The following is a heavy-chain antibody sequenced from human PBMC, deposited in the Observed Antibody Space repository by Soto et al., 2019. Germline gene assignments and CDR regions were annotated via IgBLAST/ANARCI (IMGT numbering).Heavy chain of an antibody. J-gene: IGHJ5*02. D-gene: IGHD2-2*01. CDR1: GCSISSGSYY. CDR3: ARARAVVPAAEMINWFDP. CDR2: IYYSGST. V-gene: IGHV4-31*03. Sequence: SETLSIPCPVSGCSISSGSYYWSWIRQHPGKGLEWTGYIYYSGSTYYNPSLKSRVTISVDTSKNQFSLKLSSVTAADTAAYYCARARAVVPAAEMINWFDPWGQGALVTFSS.